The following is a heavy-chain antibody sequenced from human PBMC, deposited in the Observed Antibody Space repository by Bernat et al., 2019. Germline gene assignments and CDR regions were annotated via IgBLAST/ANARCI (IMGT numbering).Heavy chain of an antibody. D-gene: IGHD1-7*01. V-gene: IGHV4-4*07. CDR2: IYTSEST. CDR3: ARDVTWNYVSLFDY. Sequence: QVQLQESGPGLVKPSETLSLTCSVSGGSISSYYWSWIRQPAGKGLEWIGRIYTSESTNHNPSLKSRVTMSVDTSKNQFSLRMSSVPAADTAVYYCARDVTWNYVSLFDYWGQGTLVTVSS. J-gene: IGHJ4*02. CDR1: GGSISSYY.